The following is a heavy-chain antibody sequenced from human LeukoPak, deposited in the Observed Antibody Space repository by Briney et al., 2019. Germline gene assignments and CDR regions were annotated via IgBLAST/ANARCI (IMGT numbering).Heavy chain of an antibody. D-gene: IGHD3-10*01. V-gene: IGHV1-2*02. CDR1: GYTFTDYY. CDR3: ASDYGSGSYYSQYYFDY. Sequence: ASVKVSCKASGYTFTDYYIHWVRQAPGQGLEWMGWINPNSGGTNYAQRFQGRVTMTRDTSISTAYMELSRLRSDDTAVYYCASDYGSGSYYSQYYFDYWGQGTLVTVSS. CDR2: INPNSGGT. J-gene: IGHJ4*02.